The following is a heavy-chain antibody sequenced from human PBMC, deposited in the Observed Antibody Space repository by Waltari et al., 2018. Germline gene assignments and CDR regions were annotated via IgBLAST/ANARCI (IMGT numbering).Heavy chain of an antibody. CDR3: ARGSSSSFDS. CDR2: THYRSKWSN. J-gene: IGHJ4*02. D-gene: IGHD6-13*01. V-gene: IGHV6-1*01. CDR1: WAGVSVNSAAA. Sequence: QVQLQQSGPGLVHPSQALSLTCAVSWAGVSVNSAAAWTWIRQSPSRGLEWLGRTHYRSKWSNEYAVSVRSRITINPDTSKNQFSLHLNSVTPEDTAVYYCARGSSSSFDSWGQGILVTVSS.